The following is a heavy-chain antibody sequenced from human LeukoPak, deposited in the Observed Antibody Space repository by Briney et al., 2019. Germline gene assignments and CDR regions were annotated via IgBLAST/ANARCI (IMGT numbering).Heavy chain of an antibody. CDR1: GGSISSYY. V-gene: IGHV4-59*01. Sequence: SETLSLTCTVSGGSISSYYWSWIRQPPGKGLEWIGYIYYSGSTNYDPSLKSRVTISVDTSKNQFSLKLSSVTAADTAVYYCARGHSSSSELRVWGQGTLVTVSS. J-gene: IGHJ4*02. D-gene: IGHD6-6*01. CDR3: ARGHSSSSELRV. CDR2: IYYSGST.